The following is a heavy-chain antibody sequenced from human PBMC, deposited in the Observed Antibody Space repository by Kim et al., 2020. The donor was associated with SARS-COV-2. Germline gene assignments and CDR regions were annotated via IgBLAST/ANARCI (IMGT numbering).Heavy chain of an antibody. CDR2: IYYSGST. CDR3: ARVHSSSWYFRSFGYFDL. V-gene: IGHV4-59*13. CDR1: GGSISSYY. Sequence: SETLSLTCTVSGGSISSYYWSWIRQPPGKGLEWIGYIYYSGSTNYNPSLKSRVTISVDTSKNQFSLKLSSVTAADTAVYYCARVHSSSWYFRSFGYFDLWGRGTLVTVSS. D-gene: IGHD6-13*01. J-gene: IGHJ2*01.